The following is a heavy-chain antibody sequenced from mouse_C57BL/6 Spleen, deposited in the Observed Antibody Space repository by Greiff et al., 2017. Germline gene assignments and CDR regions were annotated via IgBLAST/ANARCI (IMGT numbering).Heavy chain of an antibody. CDR2: IYPRSGNT. D-gene: IGHD1-1*01. CDR3: ARPMYYGSSYNYFDY. CDR1: GYTFTSYG. Sequence: QVQLQQSGAELARPGASVKLSCKASGYTFTSYGISWVKKRTGQGLEWIGEIYPRSGNTYYNEKFKGKATLTADKSSSTAYMELRSLTSEDSAVYFCARPMYYGSSYNYFDYWGQGTTLTVSS. J-gene: IGHJ2*01. V-gene: IGHV1-81*01.